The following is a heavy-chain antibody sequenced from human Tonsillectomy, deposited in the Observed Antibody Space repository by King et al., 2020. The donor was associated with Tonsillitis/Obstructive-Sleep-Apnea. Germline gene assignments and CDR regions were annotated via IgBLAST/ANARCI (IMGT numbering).Heavy chain of an antibody. CDR2: FDPEDGET. CDR1: EYTLTKLS. V-gene: IGHV1-24*01. D-gene: IGHD4-23*01. Sequence: QLVQSGAEVKKPGASVKVSCKVSEYTLTKLSMHWVRQAPGKGLEWMGGFDPEDGETIYAQKFQGRVTMTVDTSTDSAYIELSSLRSEDTAIYYCATALGPTTVVTNYYHYYMDVWGKGTTVTVSS. J-gene: IGHJ6*03. CDR3: ATALGPTTVVTNYYHYYMDV.